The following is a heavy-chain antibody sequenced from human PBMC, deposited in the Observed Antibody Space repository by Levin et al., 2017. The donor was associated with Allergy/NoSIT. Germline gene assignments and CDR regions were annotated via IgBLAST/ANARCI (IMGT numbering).Heavy chain of an antibody. V-gene: IGHV4-59*08. CDR3: ARQVYIDGSPFDH. D-gene: IGHD2-8*01. Sequence: KSSETLSLTCSVSSGSISNYHWSWIRQSPAEGLEWIGHISNSGNTNYNPSLTSRVTISLDTSKSQISLRLSTVTAADTAVYYWARQVYIDGSPFDHWGQGTLVAVSS. J-gene: IGHJ4*02. CDR2: ISNSGNT. CDR1: SGSISNYH.